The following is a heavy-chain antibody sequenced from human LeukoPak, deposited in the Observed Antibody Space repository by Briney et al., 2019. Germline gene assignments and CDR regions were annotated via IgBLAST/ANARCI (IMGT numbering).Heavy chain of an antibody. J-gene: IGHJ4*02. CDR2: LVVGSGNT. CDR1: GFTFTSSA. V-gene: IGHV1-58*01. CDR3: AADSGSSFYFDY. D-gene: IGHD1-26*01. Sequence: GASVKVSCKASGFTFTSSAVQWVRQARGQRLEWIGWLVVGSGNTNYAQKFQERVTITRDMSTSTAYMELSSLRSEDTAVYYCAADSGSSFYFDYWGQGTLVTVSS.